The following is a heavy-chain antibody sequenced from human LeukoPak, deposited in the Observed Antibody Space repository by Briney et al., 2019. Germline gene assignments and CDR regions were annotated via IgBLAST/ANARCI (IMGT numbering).Heavy chain of an antibody. D-gene: IGHD1-26*01. Sequence: SDTLSLTCTVSGGSISSYYWSWIPQPAGKGLEWIGRIYTSGSTNYNPSLKSRVTMSVDTSKNQFSLKLSSVTAADTAVYYCARDNLGEWELFDYWGQGTLVTVSS. CDR3: ARDNLGEWELFDY. V-gene: IGHV4-4*07. CDR2: IYTSGST. CDR1: GGSISSYY. J-gene: IGHJ4*02.